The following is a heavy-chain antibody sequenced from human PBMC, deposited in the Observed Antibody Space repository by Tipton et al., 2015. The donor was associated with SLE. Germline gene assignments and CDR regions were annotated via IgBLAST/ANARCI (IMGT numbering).Heavy chain of an antibody. CDR1: GGSFSGYY. J-gene: IGHJ1*01. V-gene: IGHV4-59*01. Sequence: TLSLTCAVYGGSFSGYYWSWIRQPPGKGLEWIGYIYYSGSTYYNPSLKSRVTISVDTSKNQFSLKLSSVTAADTAVYYCARGESWPEYFQHWGQGTLVTVSS. CDR2: IYYSGST. D-gene: IGHD6-13*01. CDR3: ARGESWPEYFQH.